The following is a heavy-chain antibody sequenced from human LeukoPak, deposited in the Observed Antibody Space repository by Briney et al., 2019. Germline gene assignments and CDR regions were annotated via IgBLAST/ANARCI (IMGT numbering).Heavy chain of an antibody. CDR1: GYAFTSYG. V-gene: IGHV1-18*01. Sequence: ASVKVSCKASGYAFTSYGISWVRQAPGQGLEWMGWISAYNGNTNYAQKLQGRVTMTTDTSTSTAYMELRSLRSDDTAVYYCATLSTTVTTSYYYGMDVWGQGTTVTVSS. CDR2: ISAYNGNT. J-gene: IGHJ6*02. CDR3: ATLSTTVTTSYYYGMDV. D-gene: IGHD4-17*01.